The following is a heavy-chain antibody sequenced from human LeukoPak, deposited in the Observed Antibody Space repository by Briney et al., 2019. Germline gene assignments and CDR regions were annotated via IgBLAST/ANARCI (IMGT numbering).Heavy chain of an antibody. D-gene: IGHD2-15*01. CDR1: GDSVSSSSAT. Sequence: SQTLSLTCAISGDSVSSSSATWNWIRQSPSRGLEWLGVAYHKSKWYYDYAVSVKSRITISPDTSRNQFSLQLNSVTPEDTAVYYCARDPSGGFRWYFDLWGRGTLVTVSS. CDR3: ARDPSGGFRWYFDL. V-gene: IGHV6-1*01. J-gene: IGHJ2*01. CDR2: AYHKSKWYY.